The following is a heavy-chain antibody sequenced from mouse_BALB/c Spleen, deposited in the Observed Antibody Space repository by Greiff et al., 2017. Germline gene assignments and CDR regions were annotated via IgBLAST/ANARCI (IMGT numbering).Heavy chain of an antibody. V-gene: IGHV7-1*02. CDR1: GFTFSDFY. CDR2: SRNKANDYTT. D-gene: IGHD2-3*01. J-gene: IGHJ3*01. Sequence: EVKVVESGGGLVQPGGSLRLSCATSGFTFSDFYMEWVRQPPGKRLEWIAASRNKANDYTTEYSASVKGRFFVSRDTSQSILYLQMNALRAEDTAIYYCARDALYDGSSFAYWGQGTLVTVSA. CDR3: ARDALYDGSSFAY.